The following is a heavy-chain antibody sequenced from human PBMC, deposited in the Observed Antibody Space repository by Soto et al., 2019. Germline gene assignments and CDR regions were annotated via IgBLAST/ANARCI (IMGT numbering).Heavy chain of an antibody. D-gene: IGHD6-19*01. CDR3: VQTTGWPGFDF. Sequence: EVQLVESGGGLIQPGGSLRLSCAASGFAVSSKYMTWVRQAPGKGLEGVSGIYGGGTTYYADSVKGRFTISRDTSKNTLYLQMNSLKAEDTAVSYCVQTTGWPGFDFWGQGTLVTVSS. CDR1: GFAVSSKY. CDR2: IYGGGTT. J-gene: IGHJ4*02. V-gene: IGHV3-53*01.